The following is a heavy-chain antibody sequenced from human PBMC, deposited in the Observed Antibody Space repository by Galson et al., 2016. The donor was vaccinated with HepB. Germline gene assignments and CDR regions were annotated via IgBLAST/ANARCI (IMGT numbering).Heavy chain of an antibody. CDR2: ISFSGDGT. CDR1: GFTSSNFD. J-gene: IGHJ2*01. CDR3: AKALPSWYFYL. V-gene: IGHV3-23*01. Sequence: SLRLSCAASGFTSSNFDMSWVRQAPGKGLEWVSSISFSGDGTTYAYSVKGRFTISRDNPKNTLYLEMNSLRAEDTAVYYCAKALPSWYFYLWGRGTLVTVSS.